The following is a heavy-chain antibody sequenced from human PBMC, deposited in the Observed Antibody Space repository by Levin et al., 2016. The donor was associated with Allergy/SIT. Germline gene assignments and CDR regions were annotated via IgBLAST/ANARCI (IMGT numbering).Heavy chain of an antibody. V-gene: IGHV3-30*02. CDR2: IQNDGTDE. Sequence: GESLKISCAASGFSFTANGMHWVRQAPGKGLEWVAFIQNDGTDERYAESVKGRFTITRDNSKHTLFLQMNSLKTEDTAVYYCAKFGWESPGYWGQGTLVTVSS. CDR3: AKFGWESPGY. D-gene: IGHD6-19*01. J-gene: IGHJ4*02. CDR1: GFSFTANG.